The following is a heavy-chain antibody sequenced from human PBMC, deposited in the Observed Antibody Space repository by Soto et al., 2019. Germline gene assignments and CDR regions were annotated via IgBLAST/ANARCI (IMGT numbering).Heavy chain of an antibody. Sequence: DSVKISCKTSGYTVTSSSISWLRQAPGQGLEWMGWISAYNGNTNYAQKLQGRVTMTTDTSTSTAYMELRSLRSDDTAVYYCASAFGDFGYWGQGTLVTVSS. J-gene: IGHJ4*02. V-gene: IGHV1-18*01. CDR2: ISAYNGNT. CDR3: ASAFGDFGY. D-gene: IGHD3-3*01. CDR1: GYTVTSSS.